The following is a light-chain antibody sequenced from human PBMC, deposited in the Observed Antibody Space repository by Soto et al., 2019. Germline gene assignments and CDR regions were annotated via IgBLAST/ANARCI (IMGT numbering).Light chain of an antibody. CDR2: EVS. CDR3: SSCTGSSTLV. J-gene: IGLJ2*01. CDR1: RSDVGGYNY. V-gene: IGLV2-14*01. Sequence: QSALTQPAPVSGSPGQSITISCTGTRSDVGGYNYVSWYQPHPGKAPKLMIYEVSNRPSGVSNRFSGSKSGNTASLTISGLQAEDEADYYCSSCTGSSTLVFGGGTKLTVL.